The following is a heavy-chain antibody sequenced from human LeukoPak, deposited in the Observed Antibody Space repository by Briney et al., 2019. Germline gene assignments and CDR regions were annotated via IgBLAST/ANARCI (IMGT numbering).Heavy chain of an antibody. CDR1: GGSISSSSYY. CDR3: ARRLPVYYYYMDV. Sequence: PSETLSLTCTVSGGSISSSSYYWGWIRQPPGKGLEWIGSIYYSGSTYYNPSLKSRVTISVDTSKNQFSLKLSSVTAADTAVYYCARRLPVYYYYMDVWGKGTTVTVSS. V-gene: IGHV4-39*01. CDR2: IYYSGST. J-gene: IGHJ6*03.